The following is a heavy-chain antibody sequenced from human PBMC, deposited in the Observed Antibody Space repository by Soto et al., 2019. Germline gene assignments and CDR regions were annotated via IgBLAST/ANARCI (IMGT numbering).Heavy chain of an antibody. D-gene: IGHD3-10*01. Sequence: QVQLVQSGAEVKKPGASVTVSCKASGYTFTGYYMHWVRQAPGQGLEWMGWINPNSGGTNYAQKFQGRVTMTRDTSISTAYMELSRLRSDDTAVYYCARRCVEMATMGVISNWFDPWGQGTLVTVSS. V-gene: IGHV1-2*02. CDR2: INPNSGGT. CDR1: GYTFTGYY. J-gene: IGHJ5*02. CDR3: ARRCVEMATMGVISNWFDP.